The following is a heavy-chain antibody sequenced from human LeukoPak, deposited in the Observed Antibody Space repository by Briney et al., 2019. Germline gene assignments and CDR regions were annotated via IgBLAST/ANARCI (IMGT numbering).Heavy chain of an antibody. CDR3: ARDLYSGYDFSYFDY. Sequence: SETLSLTCTVSGGSISSYYWSWIRQPPGKGLEWIGYIYYSGSTNYDPSLKSRVTISVDTSKNQFSLKLSSVTAADTAVYYCARDLYSGYDFSYFDYWGQGTLVTVSS. J-gene: IGHJ4*02. CDR2: IYYSGST. D-gene: IGHD5-12*01. V-gene: IGHV4-59*01. CDR1: GGSISSYY.